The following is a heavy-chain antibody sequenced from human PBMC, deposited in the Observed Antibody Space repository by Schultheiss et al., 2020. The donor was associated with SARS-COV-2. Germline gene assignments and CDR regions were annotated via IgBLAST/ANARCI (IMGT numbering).Heavy chain of an antibody. D-gene: IGHD2-2*01. CDR3: ARTYCSSTSCLYGYYYYYMDV. CDR1: GGSISSYY. J-gene: IGHJ6*03. Sequence: SETLSLTCTVSGGSISSYYWSWIRQPAGKGLEWIGRIYTSGSTNYNPSLKSRVTMSVDTSKNQFSLKLSSVTAADTAVYYCARTYCSSTSCLYGYYYYYMDVWGKVTTVTVSS. CDR2: IYTSGST. V-gene: IGHV4-4*07.